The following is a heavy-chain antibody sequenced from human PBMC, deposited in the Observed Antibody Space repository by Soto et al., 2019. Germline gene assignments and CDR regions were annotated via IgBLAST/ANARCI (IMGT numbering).Heavy chain of an antibody. V-gene: IGHV4-59*01. Sequence: PSETLSLTCTVSGGSISSYYWSWIRQPPGKGLEWIGYIYYSGSTNYNPSLKSRVTISVDTSKNQFSLKLSSVTAADTAAYYCARDSPYGILNVYPFHYGMDVWGQGSTVTVSS. D-gene: IGHD3-9*01. J-gene: IGHJ6*02. CDR1: GGSISSYY. CDR3: ARDSPYGILNVYPFHYGMDV. CDR2: IYYSGST.